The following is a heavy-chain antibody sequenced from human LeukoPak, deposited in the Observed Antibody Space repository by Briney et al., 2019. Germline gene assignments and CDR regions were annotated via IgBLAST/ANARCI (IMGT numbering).Heavy chain of an antibody. Sequence: SETLSLTCTVSGGSIGSYYWHWIRQPPGKGLEWVGYFYFTGSTNYNPSLKSRVTISVDTSKNQFSLKLNSVTAADTAIYYCARSTYSSSQWDYWGQGTLVTVFS. V-gene: IGHV4-59*01. D-gene: IGHD6-13*01. CDR1: GGSIGSYY. CDR2: FYFTGST. J-gene: IGHJ4*02. CDR3: ARSTYSSSQWDY.